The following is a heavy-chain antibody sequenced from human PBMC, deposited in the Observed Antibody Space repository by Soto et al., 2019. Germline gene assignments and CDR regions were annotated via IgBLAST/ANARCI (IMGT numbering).Heavy chain of an antibody. CDR1: GDSVSSNSAA. D-gene: IGHD2-2*01. Sequence: LSQTLSLTCAISGDSVSSNSAAWNWIRQSPSRGLEWLGRTYYRSKWYNDYAVSVKSRITINPDTSKNQFSLQLNSVTPEDTAVYYCARDWDVVVPAAIGYYYGMDVWGQGTTVTVSS. CDR3: ARDWDVVVPAAIGYYYGMDV. CDR2: TYYRSKWYN. J-gene: IGHJ6*02. V-gene: IGHV6-1*01.